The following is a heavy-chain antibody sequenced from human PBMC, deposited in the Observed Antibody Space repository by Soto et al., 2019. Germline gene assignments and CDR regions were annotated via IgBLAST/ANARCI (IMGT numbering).Heavy chain of an antibody. D-gene: IGHD2-2*02. J-gene: IGHJ3*02. CDR2: IIPIFGTA. Sequence: SVKVSCKASGGTFSIYAISCVLQSPLQWLDWMGGIIPIFGTANYAQKFQGRVTITADKSTSTAYMELSSLRSEDTAVYYCASRRGYCSSTSCYTRPFGAFDIWGQGTMVTVSS. CDR1: GGTFSIYA. CDR3: ASRRGYCSSTSCYTRPFGAFDI. V-gene: IGHV1-69*06.